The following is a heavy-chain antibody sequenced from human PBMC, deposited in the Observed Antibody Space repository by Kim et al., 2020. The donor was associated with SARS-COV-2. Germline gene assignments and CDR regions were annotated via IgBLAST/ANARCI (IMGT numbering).Heavy chain of an antibody. J-gene: IGHJ6*03. V-gene: IGHV3-30-3*01. CDR3: ARDGTYYDFWSGYTNPGYYYYMDV. CDR2: ISYDGSNK. D-gene: IGHD3-3*01. CDR1: GFTFSSYA. Sequence: GGSLRLSCAASGFTFSSYAMHWVRQAPGKGLEWVAVISYDGSNKYYADSVKGRFTISRDNSKNTLYLQMNSLRAEDTAVYYCARDGTYYDFWSGYTNPGYYYYMDVWGKGTTVTVSS.